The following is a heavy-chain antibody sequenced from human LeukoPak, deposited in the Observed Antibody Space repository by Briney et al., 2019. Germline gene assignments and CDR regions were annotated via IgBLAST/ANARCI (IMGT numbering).Heavy chain of an antibody. CDR3: ATSTYYYGSGNYYSYAFDI. J-gene: IGHJ3*02. CDR2: IYYSGST. Sequence: KTSETLSLTCTVSGGSISSYYWSWIRQSPGKGLEWIGYIYYSGSTNYNPSLKSRVTMSVDTSKNQFSLKLSSVTAADTALYYCATSTYYYGSGNYYSYAFDIWGQGTMVTVSS. CDR1: GGSISSYY. V-gene: IGHV4-59*01. D-gene: IGHD3-10*01.